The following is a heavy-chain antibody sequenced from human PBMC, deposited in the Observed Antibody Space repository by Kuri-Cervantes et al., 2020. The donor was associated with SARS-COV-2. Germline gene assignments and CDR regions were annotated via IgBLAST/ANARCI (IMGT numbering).Heavy chain of an antibody. Sequence: GGSLRLSCAASGSTFSSYGMHWVRQAPGKGLEWVAFIRYDGSNKYYADSVKGRFTISRDNSKNTLYLQMNSLRAEDTAVYYCAREGVHQLAEKVPRLDVWGKGTTVTVSS. D-gene: IGHD6-13*01. J-gene: IGHJ6*04. CDR2: IRYDGSNK. V-gene: IGHV3-30*02. CDR1: GSTFSSYG. CDR3: AREGVHQLAEKVPRLDV.